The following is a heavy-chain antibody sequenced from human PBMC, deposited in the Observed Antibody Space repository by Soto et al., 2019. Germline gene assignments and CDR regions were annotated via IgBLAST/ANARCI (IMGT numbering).Heavy chain of an antibody. CDR1: GGTFSSYT. V-gene: IGHV1-69*02. Sequence: SVKVSCKASGGTFSSYTISWVRQAPGQGLEWMGRIIPILGIANYAQKFQGRVTITADKSTSTAYMELSSLRSEDTAVYYCAKVGWTVGLRYFDWLLPFDYWGQGTLVTVSS. CDR2: IIPILGIA. D-gene: IGHD3-9*01. CDR3: AKVGWTVGLRYFDWLLPFDY. J-gene: IGHJ4*02.